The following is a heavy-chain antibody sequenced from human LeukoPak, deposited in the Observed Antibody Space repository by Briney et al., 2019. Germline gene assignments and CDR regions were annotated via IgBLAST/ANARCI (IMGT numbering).Heavy chain of an antibody. CDR2: MNPNSGNT. J-gene: IGHJ3*02. Sequence: ASVKVSCKASGYTFTGYYMHWVRQAPGQGLEWMGWMNPNSGNTGYAQKFQGRVTITRNTSISTAYMELSSLRSEDTAVYYCARGVGLWLGDAFDIWGQGTMVTVSS. CDR1: GYTFTGYY. D-gene: IGHD6-19*01. V-gene: IGHV1-8*03. CDR3: ARGVGLWLGDAFDI.